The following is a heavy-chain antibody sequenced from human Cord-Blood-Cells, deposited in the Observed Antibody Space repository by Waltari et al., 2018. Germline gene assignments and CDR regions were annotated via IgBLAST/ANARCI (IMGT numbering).Heavy chain of an antibody. CDR2: IYYSGTT. Sequence: QLQLQESGPGLVKPSETLSLTCTVSGGSISSSSYYWGWMRQPPGKGLEWIGRIYYSGTTYYNPSLKRRVTISVDTSKNQFSLKLSSVTAADTAVYYCARQVIAAADAFDIWGQGTMVTVSS. J-gene: IGHJ3*02. CDR3: ARQVIAAADAFDI. V-gene: IGHV4-39*01. CDR1: GGSISSSSYY. D-gene: IGHD6-13*01.